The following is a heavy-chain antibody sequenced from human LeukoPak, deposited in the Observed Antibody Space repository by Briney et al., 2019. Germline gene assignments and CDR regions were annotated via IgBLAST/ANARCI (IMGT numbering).Heavy chain of an antibody. V-gene: IGHV3-7*01. Sequence: GGSLRPSCAASGFTFSSYWMSWVRQAPGKGLEWVANIKQDGSEKYYVDSVKGRFTISRDNAKNSLYLQMNSLRAEDTAVYYCARPLVPAARYCYYGMDVWGQGTTVTVSS. J-gene: IGHJ6*02. CDR1: GFTFSSYW. CDR2: IKQDGSEK. CDR3: ARPLVPAARYCYYGMDV. D-gene: IGHD2-2*01.